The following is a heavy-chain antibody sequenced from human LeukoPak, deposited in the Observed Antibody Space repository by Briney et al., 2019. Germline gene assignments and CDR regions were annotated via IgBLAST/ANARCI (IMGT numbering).Heavy chain of an antibody. J-gene: IGHJ4*02. CDR3: AREGLAARRGRGAFDY. CDR1: GGSISSHF. CDR2: VYYSGNT. V-gene: IGHV4-59*11. D-gene: IGHD6-6*01. Sequence: PSETLSLTCSVSGGSISSHFWTWIRQPPGKGLEWIGYVYYSGNTNYNPSLRSRVTISIDTSKNQFSLNLKSVTAADTAIYYCAREGLAARRGRGAFDYWGQGTLVTVSS.